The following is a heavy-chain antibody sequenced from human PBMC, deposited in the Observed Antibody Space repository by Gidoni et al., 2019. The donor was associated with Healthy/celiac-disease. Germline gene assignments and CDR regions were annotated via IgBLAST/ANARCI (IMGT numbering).Heavy chain of an antibody. D-gene: IGHD5-18*01. V-gene: IGHV3-21*01. CDR2: ISSSSSYI. Sequence: EVQLVESGGGLVKPGGSLRLSCAASGFTFSSYSMNWVRQAPGKGLEWVSSISSSSSYIYYADAVKGRFTISRDNAKNSLYLQMNSLRAEDTAVYYCARDRHLRGYSPEEWGQGTLVTVSS. J-gene: IGHJ4*02. CDR1: GFTFSSYS. CDR3: ARDRHLRGYSPEE.